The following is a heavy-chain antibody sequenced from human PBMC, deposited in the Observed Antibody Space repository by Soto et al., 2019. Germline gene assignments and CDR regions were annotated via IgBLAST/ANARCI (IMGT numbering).Heavy chain of an antibody. D-gene: IGHD5-12*01. V-gene: IGHV3-48*03. CDR3: ARDLMANIDY. Sequence: GGSLRLSCAASGFTFSSYDMNWVRQAPGKGLEWISYISSSAAVRYYAESVKGRFAISRDNARNSPYLQMNSLRAEDTAVYYCARDLMANIDYWGQGTLVTVS. CDR2: ISSSAAVR. J-gene: IGHJ4*02. CDR1: GFTFSSYD.